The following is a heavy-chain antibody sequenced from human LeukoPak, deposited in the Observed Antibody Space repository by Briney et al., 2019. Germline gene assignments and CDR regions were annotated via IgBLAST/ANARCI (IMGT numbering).Heavy chain of an antibody. CDR3: ARGNGPGSFLIDY. D-gene: IGHD3-10*01. J-gene: IGHJ4*02. CDR2: ISDDGSRT. CDR1: GFTFSTYA. Sequence: PGRSQRLSCAASGFTFSTYAVHWVRQAPGKGLEWVAIISDDGSRTYYSNSVKGRFTISRDNSRNTLYLQMNSLRPEDTAVYYCARGNGPGSFLIDYWGQGTLVTVSS. V-gene: IGHV3-30-3*01.